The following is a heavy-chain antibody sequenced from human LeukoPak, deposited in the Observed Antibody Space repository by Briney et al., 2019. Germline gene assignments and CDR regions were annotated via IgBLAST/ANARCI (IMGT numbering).Heavy chain of an antibody. Sequence: ASVKVSFKSSGYIFTDYYMHWVRQAPGQGLEWMGWINPHSGGTNYAQKFQGRVTMTRDTSISTVYMEVSRLRSEDTAVYYCAEDSSYSSSLYYCEQGGQGTLVTVSS. V-gene: IGHV1-2*02. CDR3: AEDSSYSSSLYYCEQ. CDR2: INPHSGGT. J-gene: IGHJ4*02. CDR1: GYIFTDYY. D-gene: IGHD6-6*01.